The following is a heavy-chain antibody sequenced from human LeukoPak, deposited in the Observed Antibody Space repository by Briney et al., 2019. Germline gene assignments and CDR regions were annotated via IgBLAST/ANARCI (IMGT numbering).Heavy chain of an antibody. CDR2: INHSGST. Sequence: SETLSLTCAVYGGSFSGYYWSWIRQPPGKGLEWIGEINHSGSTNYNPSLKSRVTISVDTSKNQFSLKLSSVTAADTAVYYCARAPGRYCSSTSCYAEYFQHWGQGTLVTVPS. D-gene: IGHD2-2*01. V-gene: IGHV4-34*01. CDR3: ARAPGRYCSSTSCYAEYFQH. J-gene: IGHJ1*01. CDR1: GGSFSGYY.